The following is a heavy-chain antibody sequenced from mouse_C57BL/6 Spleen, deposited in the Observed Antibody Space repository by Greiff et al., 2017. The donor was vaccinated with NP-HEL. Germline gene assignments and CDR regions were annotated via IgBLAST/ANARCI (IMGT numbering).Heavy chain of an antibody. J-gene: IGHJ2*01. CDR1: GYAFSSYW. CDR3: ARSSDGYYPLDY. D-gene: IGHD2-3*01. CDR2: IYPGDGDT. V-gene: IGHV1-80*01. Sequence: VKLVESGAELVKPGASVKISCKASGYAFSSYWMNWVKQRPGKGLEWIGQIYPGDGDTNYNGKFKGKATLTADKSSSTAYMQLSSLTSEDSAVYFCARSSDGYYPLDYWGQGTTLTVSS.